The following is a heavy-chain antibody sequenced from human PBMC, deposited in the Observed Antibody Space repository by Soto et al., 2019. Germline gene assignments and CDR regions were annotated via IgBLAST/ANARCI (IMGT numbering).Heavy chain of an antibody. D-gene: IGHD3-10*01. Sequence: QITLKESGPTLVKPTQTLTLTCSFSGFSLTTSGVGVAWIRQPPGKALEWLALIYWDADKRYSPSLKSRLTLXTXTXXNQVLLKMTNIAPVDTATYYCAHIRYGSGTNWFDPWGQGTLVTVSS. CDR3: AHIRYGSGTNWFDP. V-gene: IGHV2-5*02. J-gene: IGHJ5*02. CDR2: IYWDADK. CDR1: GFSLTTSGVG.